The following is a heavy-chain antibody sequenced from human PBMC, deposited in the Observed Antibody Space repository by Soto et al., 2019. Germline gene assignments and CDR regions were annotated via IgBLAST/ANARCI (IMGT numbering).Heavy chain of an antibody. CDR2: IYYSGST. D-gene: IGHD3-22*01. V-gene: IGHV4-61*01. J-gene: IGHJ6*02. CDR3: ARDLIYYDSSGYYPYYYYYGMDV. CDR1: GGSVSSGSYY. Sequence: PSETLSLTCTVSGGSVSSGSYYWSWIRQPPGKGLEWFGYIYYSGSTNYNPSLKSRVTISVDTSKNQFSLKLSSVTAADTAVYYCARDLIYYDSSGYYPYYYYYGMDVWGQGTTVTVSS.